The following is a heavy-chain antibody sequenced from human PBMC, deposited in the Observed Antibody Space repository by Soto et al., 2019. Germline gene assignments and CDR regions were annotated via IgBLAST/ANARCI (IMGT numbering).Heavy chain of an antibody. V-gene: IGHV3-74*01. CDR2: ISDYGRI. CDR3: ARGGLEPFDH. D-gene: IGHD1-1*01. Sequence: SLGLSCGTSGFTFGNNWRHWVRQAPGKGLVWVSRISDYGRINYADSVKDRFIISRDDARSELYLQLNDLRVEDTATYYCARGGLEPFDHWGQGALVTVSS. CDR1: GFTFGNNW. J-gene: IGHJ4*02.